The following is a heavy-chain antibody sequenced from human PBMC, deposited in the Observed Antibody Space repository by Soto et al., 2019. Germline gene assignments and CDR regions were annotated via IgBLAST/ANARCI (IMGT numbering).Heavy chain of an antibody. V-gene: IGHV3-23*01. CDR1: GFTFSAYA. J-gene: IGHJ3*02. D-gene: IGHD2-8*01. CDR3: SKDATAVHRVWDPFDM. CDR2: VGGSDTDK. Sequence: EVQLLESGGGVVQPGGSLRLSCAASGFTFSAYAMSWVRQAPGKGLQWVSGVGGSDTDKHYADSVRGRFTVSRDNSKNTLYLQKNRMRVDDTAVYDGSKDATAVHRVWDPFDMWGQGTEVTVSS.